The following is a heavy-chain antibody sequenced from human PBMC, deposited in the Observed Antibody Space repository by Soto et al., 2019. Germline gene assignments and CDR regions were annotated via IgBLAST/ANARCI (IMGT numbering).Heavy chain of an antibody. J-gene: IGHJ4*01. Sequence: ASVKVSCKASGYTFTSYGISWVRQAPGQGLEWMGWISAYNGNTNYAQKLQGRVTMTTDTSTSTAYMELRSLRSDDTAVYYCARESIYSGYGVIDYWGQGTLVTVSS. D-gene: IGHD5-12*01. CDR2: ISAYNGNT. V-gene: IGHV1-18*01. CDR3: ARESIYSGYGVIDY. CDR1: GYTFTSYG.